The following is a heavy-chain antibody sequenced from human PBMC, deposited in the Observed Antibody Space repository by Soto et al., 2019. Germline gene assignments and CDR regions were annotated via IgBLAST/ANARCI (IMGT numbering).Heavy chain of an antibody. CDR2: ISGSGGST. CDR1: GFTFSSYA. J-gene: IGHJ4*02. Sequence: GGSLRLSCAASGFTFSSYAMSWVRQAPGKGLEWVSAISGSGGSTYNEDSVKGRLTISRDNSKNTLYLQMNSLRAEDTAVYYCAKGSRSAGWELFGPFDYWGQGTLVTVSS. D-gene: IGHD1-26*01. V-gene: IGHV3-23*01. CDR3: AKGSRSAGWELFGPFDY.